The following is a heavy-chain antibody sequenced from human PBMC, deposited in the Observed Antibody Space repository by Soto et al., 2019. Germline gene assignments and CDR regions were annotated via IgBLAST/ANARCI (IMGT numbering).Heavy chain of an antibody. Sequence: GGSLRLSCAASGFTFSNYDMHWVRQAPGEGLEWVSGIGAASDTYYPVSVQGRFTVSRDNAKKSLYLQMNSLRAGDTAVYYCAISQDRGGRTTFIYWGQGTQVTVSS. J-gene: IGHJ4*02. CDR2: IGAASDT. V-gene: IGHV3-13*01. D-gene: IGHD3-16*01. CDR3: AISQDRGGRTTFIY. CDR1: GFTFSNYD.